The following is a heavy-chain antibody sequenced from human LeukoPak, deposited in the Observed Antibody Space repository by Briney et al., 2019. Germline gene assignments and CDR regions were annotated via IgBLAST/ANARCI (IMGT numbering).Heavy chain of an antibody. CDR2: IIPIFGTA. CDR1: GGTFSSYA. Sequence: ASVKVSCKASGGTFSSYAISRVRQAPGQGLEWMGGIIPIFGTANYAQKFQGRVTITADESTSTAYMELSSLRSEDTAVYYCARDRGYSSSWPIYYFDYWGQGTLVTVSS. J-gene: IGHJ4*02. CDR3: ARDRGYSSSWPIYYFDY. V-gene: IGHV1-69*01. D-gene: IGHD6-13*01.